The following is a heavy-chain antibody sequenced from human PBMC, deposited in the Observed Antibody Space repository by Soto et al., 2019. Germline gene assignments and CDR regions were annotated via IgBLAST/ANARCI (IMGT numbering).Heavy chain of an antibody. Sequence: PSETLSLTCTVSGGSISSGGYYWSWIRQHPGKGLEWIGDIYYSGSTYYNPSLKSRVTISVDTSKNQFSMKLSSVTAADTAVYYCARDRVEWELQNYYYGMDVWGQGTTVTVSS. V-gene: IGHV4-31*03. CDR1: GGSISSGGYY. CDR3: ARDRVEWELQNYYYGMDV. J-gene: IGHJ6*02. CDR2: IYYSGST. D-gene: IGHD1-26*01.